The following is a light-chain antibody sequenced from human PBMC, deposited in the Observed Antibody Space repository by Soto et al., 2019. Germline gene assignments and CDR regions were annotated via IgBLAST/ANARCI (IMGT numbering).Light chain of an antibody. Sequence: QSVLTQPPSVSGAPVQRVTISCTGSSSNIVAGYDVHWYQQLPGTAPKLLIYGNSNRPSGVPDRFSGSKSGTSASLAITGLQAEDEADYYCQSYDSSLSGPVVFGGGTKLTVL. CDR3: QSYDSSLSGPVV. J-gene: IGLJ2*01. CDR1: SSNIVAGYD. CDR2: GNS. V-gene: IGLV1-40*01.